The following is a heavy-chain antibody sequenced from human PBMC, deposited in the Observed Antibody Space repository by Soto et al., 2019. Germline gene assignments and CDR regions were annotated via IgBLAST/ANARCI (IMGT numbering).Heavy chain of an antibody. V-gene: IGHV3-23*01. D-gene: IGHD6-6*01. CDR3: AKRSSSSTFDY. Sequence: EVQLLESGGGLVQPGESLRLSCAASGFTFSSYAMSWVRQAPGKGLEWVSVISGSDDSTYCADSVKGRFTISRDNSKNTLYLPMNSLRAEDTAVYYCAKRSSSSTFDYGGQGTLVTVSS. CDR1: GFTFSSYA. J-gene: IGHJ4*02. CDR2: ISGSDDST.